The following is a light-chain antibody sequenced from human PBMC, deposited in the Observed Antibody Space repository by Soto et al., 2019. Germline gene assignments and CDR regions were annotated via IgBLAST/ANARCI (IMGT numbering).Light chain of an antibody. J-gene: IGLJ7*01. Sequence: QSVLTQPASVSGSPGQSIAISCTGTSSDVGGYDYVSWYQQHPGKAPKLLIFDVNNRPSGVSNRFSGSKSGNTASLTISGPQVEEEVDNTCSSYAGSPPV. V-gene: IGLV2-14*03. CDR2: DVN. CDR3: SSYAGSPPV. CDR1: SSDVGGYDY.